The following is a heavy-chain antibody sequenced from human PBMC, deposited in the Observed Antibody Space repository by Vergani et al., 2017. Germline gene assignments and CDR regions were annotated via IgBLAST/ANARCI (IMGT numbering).Heavy chain of an antibody. J-gene: IGHJ5*02. D-gene: IGHD5-12*01. CDR3: AREVYSGYDSSWFDP. CDR2: ISWNSGSI. CDR1: GFTFDDYA. V-gene: IGHV3-9*01. Sequence: EVQLVESGGGLVQPGRSLRLSCAASGFTFDDYAMHWVRQAPGKGLEWVSGISWNSGSIGYADSVKGRFTISRDNSKNTLYLQMNSLRAEDTAVYYCAREVYSGYDSSWFDPWGQGTLVTVSS.